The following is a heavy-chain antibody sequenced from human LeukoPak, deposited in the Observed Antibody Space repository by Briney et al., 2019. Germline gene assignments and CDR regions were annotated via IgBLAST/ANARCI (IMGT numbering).Heavy chain of an antibody. CDR2: IYYSGST. J-gene: IGHJ4*02. V-gene: IGHV4-59*12. D-gene: IGHD5-24*01. CDR3: ARETGWLPFDY. CDR1: GGSISNKY. Sequence: KPSETLSLTCTVSGGSISNKYWSWIRQPPGKGLEWIGYIYYSGSTNYNPSLKSRVTILVDTSKNQVSLKLSSVTAADTAVYYCARETGWLPFDYWGQGTLVTVSS.